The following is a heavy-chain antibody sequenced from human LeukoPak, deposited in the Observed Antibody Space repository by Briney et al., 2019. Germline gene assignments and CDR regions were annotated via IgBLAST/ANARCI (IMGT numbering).Heavy chain of an antibody. CDR3: ASSHPLGSNNDYYTPFDY. CDR1: GGSISNYY. CDR2: IYYSGDT. D-gene: IGHD3-3*01. Sequence: SEILSLTCTVSGGSISNYYWSWIRQPPGKGLEWIGYIYYSGDTNYNPSLKSRVTISVDTSKNQFSLKLTSVTAADTAVYSCASSHPLGSNNDYYTPFDYWGQGALVIVSS. V-gene: IGHV4-59*01. J-gene: IGHJ4*02.